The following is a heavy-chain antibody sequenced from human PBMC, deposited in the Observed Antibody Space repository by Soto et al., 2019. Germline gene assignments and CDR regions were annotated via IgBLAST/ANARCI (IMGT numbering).Heavy chain of an antibody. CDR2: ISSNSAYI. V-gene: IGHV3-21*01. Sequence: GGSQRLSYAAAGCTFRSVTMNWIRQAPGRGLEWVSTISSNSAYIYYTDALRGRFTISRDNAKNSLHLQMNSLRAEDTAVYYCTRDASRDSSARGWFDPWGPGTLVTVSS. J-gene: IGHJ5*02. CDR1: GCTFRSVT. CDR3: TRDASRDSSARGWFDP. D-gene: IGHD6-13*01.